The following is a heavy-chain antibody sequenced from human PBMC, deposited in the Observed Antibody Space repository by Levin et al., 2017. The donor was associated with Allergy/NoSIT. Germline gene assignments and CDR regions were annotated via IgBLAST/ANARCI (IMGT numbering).Heavy chain of an antibody. J-gene: IGHJ5*02. Sequence: ASVKVSCKASGYTFGNYGIGWVRQAPGQGLEWMGWINAKNGNTKYAQKFQDRVTMTTDTSTSIADMELRRLTSDDAAVYYCAKKGAAERFDWFDRWGQGTLVTVSS. CDR1: GYTFGNYG. V-gene: IGHV1-18*01. CDR2: INAKNGNT. D-gene: IGHD1-26*01. CDR3: AKKGAAERFDWFDR.